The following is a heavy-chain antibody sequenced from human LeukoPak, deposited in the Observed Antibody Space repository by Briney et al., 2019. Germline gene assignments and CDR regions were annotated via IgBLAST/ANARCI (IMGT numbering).Heavy chain of an antibody. CDR1: GFTFDDYA. D-gene: IGHD3-3*01. CDR3: ARALDSTPYSDFWSGYYKIDYFDY. V-gene: IGHV3-20*04. J-gene: IGHJ4*02. CDR2: INWNGGSI. Sequence: GGALRLSCAASGFTFDDYAMRWARHAPGKGLEWVPGINWNGGSIGYADSVKGRFTISTDNAKNSLYLQMNSLRAEDTALYYCARALDSTPYSDFWSGYYKIDYFDYWGQGTLVTVSS.